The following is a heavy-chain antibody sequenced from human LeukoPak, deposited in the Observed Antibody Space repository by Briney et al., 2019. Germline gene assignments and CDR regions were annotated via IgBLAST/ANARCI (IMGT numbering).Heavy chain of an antibody. CDR2: IYPGDSDT. CDR1: GYSFTSYW. CDR3: ARRYCGGGSCYDY. V-gene: IGHV5-51*01. Sequence: GESLKISCKGSGYSFTSYWIGWVRQMPGKGLEWMGIIYPGDSDTRYSLSFQGQVTISADKSLNTAYLQWSSLKASDTAMYYCARRYCGGGSCYDYWGQGTLVTVSS. J-gene: IGHJ4*02. D-gene: IGHD2-15*01.